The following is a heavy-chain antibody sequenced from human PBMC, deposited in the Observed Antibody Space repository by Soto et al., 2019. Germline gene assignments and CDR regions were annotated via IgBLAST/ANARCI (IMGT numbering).Heavy chain of an antibody. D-gene: IGHD1-7*01. CDR3: ASRSLKTGTTYSSFDY. CDR1: GGTFSSYA. V-gene: IGHV1-69*13. J-gene: IGHJ4*02. CDR2: IIPIFGTA. Sequence: SVKVSCKASGGTFSSYAITWVRQAPGQGLEWMGGIIPIFGTANYAQKFQGRVTITADESTSTAYMELSSLRSEDTAVYYCASRSLKTGTTYSSFDYWGQGTLVTVSS.